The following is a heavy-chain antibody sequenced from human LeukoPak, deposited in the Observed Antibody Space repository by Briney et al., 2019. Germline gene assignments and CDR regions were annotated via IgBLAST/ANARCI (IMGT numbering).Heavy chain of an antibody. Sequence: GGSLRLSCAASGFTFSSYEMNWVRQAQGRGLAWVSFISSSGTTINQPDSVKGRFTISRDNAKNSVHLQMDNLRVEDTAVYYCARGWDRAHPAGFEFGVWGQGTLVTVSS. D-gene: IGHD1-26*01. CDR2: ISSSGTTI. J-gene: IGHJ4*02. CDR1: GFTFSSYE. CDR3: ARGWDRAHPAGFEFGV. V-gene: IGHV3-48*03.